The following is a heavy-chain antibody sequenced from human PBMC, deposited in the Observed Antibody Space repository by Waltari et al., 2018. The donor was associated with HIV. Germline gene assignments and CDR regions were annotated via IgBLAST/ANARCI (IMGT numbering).Heavy chain of an antibody. J-gene: IGHJ6*02. CDR2: IIPIFGIR. Sequence: QVQLVQSGAEVKKPGSSVKVSCKASGGTLNSYAISWVRQAPGQGLEWMGGIIPIFGIRNYAQKFQGRVTITADESTSTAYMELSSLRSEDTAIYYCAKAHNAYDLWSGYGMDVWGHGITVTVSS. D-gene: IGHD3-3*01. CDR1: GGTLNSYA. V-gene: IGHV1-69*13. CDR3: AKAHNAYDLWSGYGMDV.